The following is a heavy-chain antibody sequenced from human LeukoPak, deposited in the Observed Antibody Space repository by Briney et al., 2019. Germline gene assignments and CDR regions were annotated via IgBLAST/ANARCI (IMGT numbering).Heavy chain of an antibody. D-gene: IGHD3-22*01. CDR3: ARELLDSSGYYYGRPPSLDAFDI. J-gene: IGHJ3*02. V-gene: IGHV3-21*04. Sequence: PGGSLRLSCTASGFTFSDCDMNWFRQAPGKGLEWVSSISYRTSHIYYADSVKGRFTISRDNSKNTLYLQMNSLRAEDTAVYYCARELLDSSGYYYGRPPSLDAFDIWGQGTMVTVSS. CDR2: ISYRTSHI. CDR1: GFTFSDCD.